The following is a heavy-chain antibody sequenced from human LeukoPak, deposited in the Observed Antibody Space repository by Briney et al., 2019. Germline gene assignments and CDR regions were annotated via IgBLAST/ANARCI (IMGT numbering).Heavy chain of an antibody. D-gene: IGHD3-10*01. Sequence: GASVKVSCKASGYTFTNYDINWVRQATGQGLEWMGWMNPNSGNTGYVQKFQGRVTMTRNTSINTAYMELNSLRSEDTAVYYCAKKISPDYGSGSSYDAFDIWGRGTMVTVSS. CDR3: AKKISPDYGSGSSYDAFDI. CDR2: MNPNSGNT. J-gene: IGHJ3*02. V-gene: IGHV1-8*01. CDR1: GYTFTNYD.